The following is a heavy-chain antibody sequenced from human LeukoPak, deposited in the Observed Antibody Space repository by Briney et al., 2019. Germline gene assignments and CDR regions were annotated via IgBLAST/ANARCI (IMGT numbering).Heavy chain of an antibody. CDR2: ISDDGSRQ. D-gene: IGHD3-10*01. Sequence: PGGSLRLPCAASGFTFSSYSMNWVRQAPGKGLEWVAFISDDGSRQHYADSVKGRFTISRDNSKNTLNLQMNSLRAEDTAVYYCVKDRTGTYTLDYWGQGTLVTVSS. CDR1: GFTFSSYS. J-gene: IGHJ4*02. CDR3: VKDRTGTYTLDY. V-gene: IGHV3-30-3*01.